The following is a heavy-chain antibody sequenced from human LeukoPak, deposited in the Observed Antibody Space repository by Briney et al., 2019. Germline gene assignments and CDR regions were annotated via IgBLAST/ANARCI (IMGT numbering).Heavy chain of an antibody. CDR3: ARVGYSSSSDY. CDR2: TFTSGST. CDR1: GGSITSDY. Sequence: SETLSLTCTVSGGSITSDYWSWIRQPAGKGLEWIGRTFTSGSTSYNPSLKSRVTMSLDTSKNQFSLKLSSVTAADTAVYYCARVGYSSSSDYWGQGTLVTVSS. D-gene: IGHD6-13*01. V-gene: IGHV4-4*07. J-gene: IGHJ4*02.